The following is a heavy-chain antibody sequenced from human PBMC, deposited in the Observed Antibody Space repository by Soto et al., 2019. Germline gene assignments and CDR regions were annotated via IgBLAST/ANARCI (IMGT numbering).Heavy chain of an antibody. CDR1: GYTFADYG. CDR3: ARRYGDPSSAAGFDY. Sequence: QVQLVQSGAEVKKPGASMKVSCKASGYTFADYGINWVQQAPGQGLEWMGWISAYNGKTKSAQKVQGRITMTTDTSTTTGYLELRSLRSDDTAVYYCARRYGDPSSAAGFDYWGQGTLVTVSS. V-gene: IGHV1-18*01. D-gene: IGHD2-21*02. J-gene: IGHJ4*02. CDR2: ISAYNGKT.